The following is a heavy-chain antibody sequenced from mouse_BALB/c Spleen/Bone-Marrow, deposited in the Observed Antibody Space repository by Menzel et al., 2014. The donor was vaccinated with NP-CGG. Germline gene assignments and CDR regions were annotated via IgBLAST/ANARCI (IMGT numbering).Heavy chain of an antibody. J-gene: IGHJ4*01. D-gene: IGHD2-1*01. V-gene: IGHV1-87*01. CDR3: ASPYGNYDAMDY. CDR2: IYPGDGDT. CDR1: GYTFTSYW. Sequence: VHLVESGAELARPGASVKLSCKASGYTFTSYWMQWVKQRPGQGLQWIGAIYPGDGDTRYTQKFRGKATLTADKSSNTAYMQLSSLTSEDSAVYFCASPYGNYDAMDYWGQGTSVTVSS.